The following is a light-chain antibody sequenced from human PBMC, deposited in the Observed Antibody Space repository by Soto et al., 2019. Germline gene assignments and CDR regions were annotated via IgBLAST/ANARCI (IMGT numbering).Light chain of an antibody. CDR3: SSYTISSTWV. Sequence: QSAVTQPASVSGSPGQSITISCTGTSNDVGIYNYVSWYQQHPGKAPKLMIYEVTNRPSGVSDRFSGSKSDNTASLTISGLQAEDEADYYCSSYTISSTWVFGGGTKLTVL. V-gene: IGLV2-14*01. CDR1: SNDVGIYNY. J-gene: IGLJ3*02. CDR2: EVT.